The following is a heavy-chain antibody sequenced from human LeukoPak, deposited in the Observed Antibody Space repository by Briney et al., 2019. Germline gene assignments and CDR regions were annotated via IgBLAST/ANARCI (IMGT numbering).Heavy chain of an antibody. J-gene: IGHJ4*02. CDR3: ARYGNSAVY. D-gene: IGHD4-23*01. CDR1: GGSISISRHY. Sequence: SETLSLTCTVSGGSISISRHYWAWIRQPPGKGLDWIGTIRYTGTTYYNPSLRSRVSISVDRSTNQFSLRVSPVTAADTAVYYCARYGNSAVYWGQGTLVTVSS. CDR2: IRYTGTT. V-gene: IGHV4-39*07.